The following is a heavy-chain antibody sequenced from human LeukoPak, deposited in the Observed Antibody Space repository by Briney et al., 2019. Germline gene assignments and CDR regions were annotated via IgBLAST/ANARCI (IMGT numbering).Heavy chain of an antibody. CDR2: INHSGST. CDR3: ATIAARNDAFDI. CDR1: GGSFSGYY. D-gene: IGHD6-6*01. J-gene: IGHJ3*02. V-gene: IGHV4-34*01. Sequence: SETLSLTCAVYGGSFSGYYWSWIRQPPGKGLEWIGEINHSGSTNYNPSLKGRVTISVDTSKNQFSLKLSSVTAADTAVYYCATIAARNDAFDIWGQGTMVTVSS.